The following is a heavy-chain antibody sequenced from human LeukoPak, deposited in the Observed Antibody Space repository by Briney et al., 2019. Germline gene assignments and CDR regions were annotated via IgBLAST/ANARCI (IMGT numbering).Heavy chain of an antibody. Sequence: SVKVSCKASGGTFSSYAISWVRQAPGQGLEWMGRIIPIFGTANYAQKFQGRVTITTDESASTAYMELSSLRSEDTAVYYCARGRRSPKWELPMNYWGQGTLVTVSS. CDR1: GGTFSSYA. CDR2: IIPIFGTA. CDR3: ARGRRSPKWELPMNY. J-gene: IGHJ4*02. V-gene: IGHV1-69*05. D-gene: IGHD1-26*01.